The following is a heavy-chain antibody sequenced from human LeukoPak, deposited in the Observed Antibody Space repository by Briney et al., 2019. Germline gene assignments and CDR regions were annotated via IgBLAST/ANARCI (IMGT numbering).Heavy chain of an antibody. CDR2: IDPSDSYT. D-gene: IGHD6-19*01. CDR3: ARLGYSSGWWSDP. J-gene: IGHJ5*02. CDR1: GYSFTSYW. Sequence: GESLKISCKGSGYSFTSYWISWVRQMPGKGPEWVGRIDPSDSYTNYSPSFQGHVTISADKSIGTAYLQWSSLKASDTAMYYCARLGYSSGWWSDPWGQGTLVTVSS. V-gene: IGHV5-10-1*01.